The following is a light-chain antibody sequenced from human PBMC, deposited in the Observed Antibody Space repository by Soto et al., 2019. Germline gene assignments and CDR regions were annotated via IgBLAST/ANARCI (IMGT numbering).Light chain of an antibody. CDR3: LSFDSSLSVV. CDR1: SSNIRAGYD. J-gene: IGLJ2*01. V-gene: IGLV1-40*01. CDR2: GNT. Sequence: QAVVTQPPSVSGAPGQRVTISCTGSSSNIRAGYDVHWYQQLPGRAPKLLIYGNTNRPSGVPDRFSGSKSGTSASLAITGLQAEDEADYYCLSFDSSLSVVFGGGTKVTVL.